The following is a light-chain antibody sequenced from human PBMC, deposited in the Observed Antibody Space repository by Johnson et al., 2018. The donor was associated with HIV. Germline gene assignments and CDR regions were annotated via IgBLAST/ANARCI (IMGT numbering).Light chain of an antibody. Sequence: SVLTQPPSVSAAPGQKVTISCSGSSSNIGNNYVSWYQQLPGTAPKLLIYDNNQRPSGIPDRFSVSKSGTSATLGITGLQTGDEADYYCGPWDSSLSTYVFGRRTKFTVL. CDR3: GPWDSSLSTYV. CDR2: DNN. CDR1: SSNIGNNY. J-gene: IGLJ1*01. V-gene: IGLV1-51*01.